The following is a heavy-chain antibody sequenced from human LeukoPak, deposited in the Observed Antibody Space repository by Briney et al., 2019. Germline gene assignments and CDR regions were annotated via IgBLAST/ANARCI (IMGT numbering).Heavy chain of an antibody. CDR3: ARPKDRYYYDSSGYYLSD. V-gene: IGHV1-46*01. CDR2: INPSGGST. CDR1: GYTFTSYY. J-gene: IGHJ4*02. Sequence: ASVKVSCKASGYTFTSYYMHWVRQAPGQGLEWMGIINPSGGSTSYAQKFQGRVTMTRDTSTSTVYMELSSLRSEDTAVYYRARPKDRYYYDSSGYYLSDWGQGTLVTVSS. D-gene: IGHD3-22*01.